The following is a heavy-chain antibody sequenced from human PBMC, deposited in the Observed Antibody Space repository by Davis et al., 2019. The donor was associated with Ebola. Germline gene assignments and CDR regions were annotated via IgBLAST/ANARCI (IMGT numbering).Heavy chain of an antibody. CDR3: ARGFCSGGSCYSLDY. CDR2: INPNRGGT. D-gene: IGHD2-15*01. J-gene: IGHJ4*02. CDR1: GYTFTAYS. V-gene: IGHV1-2*06. Sequence: ASVKVSCKASGYTFTAYSILWVRQAPGQGLEWMGRINPNRGGTNYAQNFQGRVTMTRDTSISTVYMELSRLTSDDTAVYYCARGFCSGGSCYSLDYWGQGTLVTVSS.